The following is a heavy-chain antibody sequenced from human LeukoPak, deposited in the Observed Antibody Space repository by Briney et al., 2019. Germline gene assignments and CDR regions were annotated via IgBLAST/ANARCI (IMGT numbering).Heavy chain of an antibody. Sequence: SETLSLTCTVSGASISSSSYYWGWLRQPPGKGLEWIVSIYYRGSTYDNPSLKSRVTISVDTSKNQFSLKLSSVTAADTAVYYCARLGPYYYDSSGYYWNWFDPWGQGTLVTVSS. D-gene: IGHD3-22*01. V-gene: IGHV4-39*07. CDR1: GASISSSSYY. J-gene: IGHJ5*02. CDR3: ARLGPYYYDSSGYYWNWFDP. CDR2: IYYRGST.